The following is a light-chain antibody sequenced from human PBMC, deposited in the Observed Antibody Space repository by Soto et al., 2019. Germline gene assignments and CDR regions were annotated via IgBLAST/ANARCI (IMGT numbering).Light chain of an antibody. J-gene: IGLJ1*01. CDR3: SSYTSSSTLLYV. Sequence: QSALTQPASVSGSPGQSITISCTGTSSDVGGYNFVSWYQRHPGKAPKLMIYEVSNRPSGVSNRFSGSKSGNTASLTISGLQAEDEADYYCSSYTSSSTLLYVFGTGTKVTVL. V-gene: IGLV2-14*01. CDR2: EVS. CDR1: SSDVGGYNF.